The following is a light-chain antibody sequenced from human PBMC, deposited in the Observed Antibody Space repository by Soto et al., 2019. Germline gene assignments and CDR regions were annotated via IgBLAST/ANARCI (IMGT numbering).Light chain of an antibody. CDR3: YSHTFSSRPLV. V-gene: IGLV2-14*01. J-gene: IGLJ1*01. CDR1: SSDVGGYNY. CDR2: DVS. Sequence: QSVLTQPASVSGSPGQWITISCTGTSSDVGGYNYVSWYQQHPGKAPKLMIYDVSNRPSGVSDRFSGSKSGNTTSLTMSGSQAEEEADDDFYSHTFSSRPLVFGNGTKLTVL.